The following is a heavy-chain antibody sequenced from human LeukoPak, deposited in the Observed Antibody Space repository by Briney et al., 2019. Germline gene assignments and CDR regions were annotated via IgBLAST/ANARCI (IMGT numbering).Heavy chain of an antibody. J-gene: IGHJ4*02. D-gene: IGHD5-12*01. Sequence: AISGSGGSTYYADSVKGRVTISRDNSKNTLYLQMNSLRAEDTAVYYCAKEGYSGYDYSDYWGQGTLVTVSS. V-gene: IGHV3-23*01. CDR2: ISGSGGST. CDR3: AKEGYSGYDYSDY.